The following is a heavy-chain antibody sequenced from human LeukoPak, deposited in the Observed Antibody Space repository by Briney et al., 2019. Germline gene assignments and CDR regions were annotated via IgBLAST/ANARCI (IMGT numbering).Heavy chain of an antibody. CDR2: IYYGGST. CDR1: GGSISSYY. D-gene: IGHD3-22*01. CDR3: ARAVYYYDSSGYSDAFDI. V-gene: IGHV4-59*01. Sequence: SETLSLTCTVSGGSISSYYWSWIRQPPGKGLEWIGYIYYGGSTNYNPSLKSRVTISVDTSKNQFSLKLSSVTAADTAVYYCARAVYYYDSSGYSDAFDIWGQGTMVTVSS. J-gene: IGHJ3*02.